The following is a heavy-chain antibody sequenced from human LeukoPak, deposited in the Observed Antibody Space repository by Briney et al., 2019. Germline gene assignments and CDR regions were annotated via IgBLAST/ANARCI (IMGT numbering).Heavy chain of an antibody. V-gene: IGHV3-23*01. CDR3: AKRTSHSFAY. J-gene: IGHJ4*02. Sequence: GGSLRLACAASGFTFSTYGMSWVRQAPGKGLEWVSTIIGDGGSTYYADSVKGRFSISRDNSKNTLYLQMNSLRAEDTAVYYCAKRTSHSFAYWGQGTLVTVSS. CDR1: GFTFSTYG. CDR2: IIGDGGST.